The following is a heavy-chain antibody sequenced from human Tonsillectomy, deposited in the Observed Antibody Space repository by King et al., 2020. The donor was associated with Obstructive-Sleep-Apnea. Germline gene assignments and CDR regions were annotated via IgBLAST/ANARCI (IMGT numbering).Heavy chain of an antibody. V-gene: IGHV3-30*18. D-gene: IGHD3-22*01. CDR1: GFTFSYYG. J-gene: IGHJ4*02. Sequence: VQLVESGGGVVQPGRSLRLSCAASGFTFSYYGMHWVRQAPGKGLEGVAVISDDGSKTYYADSVKGRFTISRDNSKNKLYLQMNSLRAEDTAVYYCAKEERYYDSSGYYTDSYDYWGQGSLVTVSS. CDR2: ISDDGSKT. CDR3: AKEERYYDSSGYYTDSYDY.